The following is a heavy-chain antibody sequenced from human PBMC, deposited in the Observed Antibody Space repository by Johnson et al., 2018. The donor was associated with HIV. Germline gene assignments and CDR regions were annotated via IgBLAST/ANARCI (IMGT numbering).Heavy chain of an antibody. CDR3: AGVDYPDYKFWSGTSGAFDI. V-gene: IGHV3-74*02. Sequence: EVQLVESGGGLVQPGGSLRLSCAASGFTFSAYWMHWVRQGPGKGLVWVSRINSDGSNTTYADSVKGLFTISRDNAKNTVYLQMDSLRAEDTAVYFCAGVDYPDYKFWSGTSGAFDIWGQGTMVTVSS. CDR2: INSDGSNT. J-gene: IGHJ3*02. D-gene: IGHD3-3*01. CDR1: GFTFSAYW.